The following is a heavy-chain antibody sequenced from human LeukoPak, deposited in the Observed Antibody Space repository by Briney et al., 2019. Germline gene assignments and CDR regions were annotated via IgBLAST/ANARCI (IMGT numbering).Heavy chain of an antibody. Sequence: GESLKISCKASGYNFINCWNGCLLHLPGKGVVGLGFIFTGDSDTTYSPSFQGQVTISADKSINTSYLQWSSLLASDTAMYYCARRRDGYNYVGTDYWGQGTLVTVSS. D-gene: IGHD5-24*01. V-gene: IGHV5-51*01. CDR3: ARRRDGYNYVGTDY. CDR2: IFTGDSDT. J-gene: IGHJ4*02. CDR1: GYNFINCW.